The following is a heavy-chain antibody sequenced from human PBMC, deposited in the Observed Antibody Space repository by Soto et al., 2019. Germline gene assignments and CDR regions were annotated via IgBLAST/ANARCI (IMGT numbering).Heavy chain of an antibody. CDR1: GFTFSSYW. CDR2: IKQDGSEK. D-gene: IGHD3-16*01. V-gene: IGHV3-7*01. J-gene: IGHJ6*03. CDR3: ARMGPHYGGDYYYYYMDV. Sequence: GGSLRLSCVVSGFTFSSYWMNWVRQAPGKGLEWVANIKQDGSEKYYVDSVKGRFTISRDNAKNSLYLQMNSLRAEDTALYYCARMGPHYGGDYYYYYMDVWGKGTTVTVSS.